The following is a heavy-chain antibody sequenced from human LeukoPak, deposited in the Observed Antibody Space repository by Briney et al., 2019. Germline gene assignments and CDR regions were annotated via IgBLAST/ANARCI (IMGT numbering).Heavy chain of an antibody. V-gene: IGHV3-15*01. J-gene: IGHJ2*01. CDR1: GFTFSDAW. CDR2: IKRKTDGGTT. CDR3: TTEGGYGGPLYFDL. D-gene: IGHD4/OR15-4a*01. Sequence: GGSLRLSCAASGFTFSDAWMSWVLQAPARGLEWVGRIKRKTDGGTTDYAAPVKGRITISRDDSKNTLYLQMNSLKAEDTAVYSCTTEGGYGGPLYFDLWGRGTLVTVSS.